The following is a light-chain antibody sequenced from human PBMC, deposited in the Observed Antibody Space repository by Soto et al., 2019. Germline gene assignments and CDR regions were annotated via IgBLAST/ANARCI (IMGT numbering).Light chain of an antibody. CDR1: QSIRTY. J-gene: IGKJ4*01. CDR2: STS. Sequence: DIQMTQSPSSLSASVGDRVIITCRASQSIRTYLNWYQQKPGKAPKFLIQSTSNLQTGVPSRFSGSGSGTDFTLTISSLQPEDFATYYCQQSYSAPLTFGGGTKVDIK. V-gene: IGKV1-39*01. CDR3: QQSYSAPLT.